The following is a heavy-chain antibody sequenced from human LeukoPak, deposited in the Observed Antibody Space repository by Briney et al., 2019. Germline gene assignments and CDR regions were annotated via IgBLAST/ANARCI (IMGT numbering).Heavy chain of an antibody. Sequence: GTSLRLSCAASGFTFDDHGMGWVRQVPGKALEWVSGINWNGETTAYADSVKGRFSISRDSARNSLFLQMNSLRVEDTALYYCAREGGANWDPFDYWGLGTLVTVSS. V-gene: IGHV3-20*04. CDR2: INWNGETT. CDR1: GFTFDDHG. CDR3: AREGGANWDPFDY. J-gene: IGHJ4*02. D-gene: IGHD7-27*01.